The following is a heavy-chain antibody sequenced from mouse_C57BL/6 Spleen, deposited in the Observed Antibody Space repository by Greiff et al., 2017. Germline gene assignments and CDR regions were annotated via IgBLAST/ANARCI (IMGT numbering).Heavy chain of an antibody. CDR1: GYTFTSYW. V-gene: IGHV1-50*01. Sequence: VQLQQPGAELVKPGASVKLSCKASGYTFTSYWMQWVKQRPGQGLEWIGEIDPSDSYTNYNQKFKGKATLTVDTSSSTAYMQLSSLTSEDSAVYYCARRDSSGYVRFAYWGQGTLVTVSA. CDR3: ARRDSSGYVRFAY. D-gene: IGHD3-2*02. J-gene: IGHJ3*01. CDR2: IDPSDSYT.